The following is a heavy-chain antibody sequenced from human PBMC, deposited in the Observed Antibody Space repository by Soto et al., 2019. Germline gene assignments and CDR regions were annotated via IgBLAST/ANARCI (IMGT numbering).Heavy chain of an antibody. CDR3: ARAHAPTLPFDC. Sequence: SETLPLTCTVSGGSIRNVYWSWIRQSPGKRLEWIGFIFHSGNAKYNPSLKSRVTISVDTSKNQFSLSLDSVTAADTAVYFCARAHAPTLPFDCWGQGTLVTVSS. CDR2: IFHSGNA. D-gene: IGHD2-15*01. J-gene: IGHJ4*01. CDR1: GGSIRNVY. V-gene: IGHV4-59*01.